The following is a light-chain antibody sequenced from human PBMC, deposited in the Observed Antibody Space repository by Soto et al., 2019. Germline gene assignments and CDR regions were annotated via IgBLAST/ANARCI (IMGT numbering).Light chain of an antibody. CDR1: QIISTW. V-gene: IGKV1-5*03. CDR3: QQYNSYSTFGPAT. Sequence: DIQMTQSPSTLSGSVGDRVTITFLASQIISTWLAWYQQKPGKAPKLLIYSASDLESGVPSRFSGSGFGTEFTLTITSLQPDDFATYYCQQYNSYSTFGPATFGQGTKVDI. CDR2: SAS. J-gene: IGKJ1*01.